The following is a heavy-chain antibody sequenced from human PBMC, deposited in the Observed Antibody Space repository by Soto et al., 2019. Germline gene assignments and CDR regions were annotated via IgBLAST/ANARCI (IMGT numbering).Heavy chain of an antibody. D-gene: IGHD3-3*01. Sequence: QVQLVQSGAEVKKPGSSVKVSCKASGGTFNSYDISWVRQAPGQGLGWMGRIIPIFGTANYAQKFQGRVSITGEESASPAQMGLTTLGSGNLAVFYFAISGRFLGWGGGYGMDVWGQGTKVTVSS. CDR1: GGTFNSYD. CDR2: IIPIFGTA. V-gene: IGHV1-69*15. CDR3: AISGRFLGWGGGYGMDV. J-gene: IGHJ6*02.